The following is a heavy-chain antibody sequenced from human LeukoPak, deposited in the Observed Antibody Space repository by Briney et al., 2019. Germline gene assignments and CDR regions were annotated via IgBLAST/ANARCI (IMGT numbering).Heavy chain of an antibody. CDR3: ARDQLTTVTTSHYYYGMDV. V-gene: IGHV3-30-3*01. Sequence: GGSLRLPCAASGFTFSSYAMHWVRQAPGKGLEWVAVISYDGSNKYYADSVKGRFTISRDNSKNTLYLQMNSLRAEDTAVYYCARDQLTTVTTSHYYYGMDVWGQGTTVTVSS. CDR2: ISYDGSNK. J-gene: IGHJ6*02. CDR1: GFTFSSYA. D-gene: IGHD4-11*01.